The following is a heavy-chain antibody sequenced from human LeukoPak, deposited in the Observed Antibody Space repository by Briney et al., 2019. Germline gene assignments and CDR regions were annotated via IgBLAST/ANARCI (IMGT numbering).Heavy chain of an antibody. J-gene: IGHJ4*02. CDR2: IYHSGST. D-gene: IGHD3-22*01. CDR1: GVAISSGGYS. V-gene: IGHV4-30-2*01. Sequence: SETLSLTCAVSGVAISSGGYSWNWIRQPPGKGLEWIGCIYHSGSTNYNPSLKSRVTISVDKSKNQFSLKLSSVTAADTAVYYCARDNYDSSGYYPGGFDYWGQGTLVTVSS. CDR3: ARDNYDSSGYYPGGFDY.